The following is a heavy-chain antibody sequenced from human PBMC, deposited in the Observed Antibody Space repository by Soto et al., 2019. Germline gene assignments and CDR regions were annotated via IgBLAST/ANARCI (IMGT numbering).Heavy chain of an antibody. CDR1: GFSLSNARMG. Sequence: SGPTLVNPTETLTLTCTVSGFSLSNARMGVSWIRQPPGKALEWLAHIFSNDEKSYSTSLKSRLTISKDTSKSQVVLTMTNMDPVDTATYYCARERYSYGFLDGMDVWGQGTTVTVSS. CDR2: IFSNDEK. J-gene: IGHJ6*02. CDR3: ARERYSYGFLDGMDV. D-gene: IGHD5-18*01. V-gene: IGHV2-26*01.